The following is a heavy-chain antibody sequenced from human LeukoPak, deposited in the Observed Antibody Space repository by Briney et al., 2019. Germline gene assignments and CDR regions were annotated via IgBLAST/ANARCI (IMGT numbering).Heavy chain of an antibody. CDR1: GFTFSSYE. Sequence: PRGSLRLSCAASGFTFSSYEMNWVRQAPGKGLEWVSYISSSGSTIYYADSVKGRFTISRDNAKNSLYLEMNSLRAEDTAVYYCAKCARIRQNYYYYMDVWGKGTTVTVSS. D-gene: IGHD2-15*01. CDR2: ISSSGSTI. V-gene: IGHV3-48*03. J-gene: IGHJ6*03. CDR3: AKCARIRQNYYYYMDV.